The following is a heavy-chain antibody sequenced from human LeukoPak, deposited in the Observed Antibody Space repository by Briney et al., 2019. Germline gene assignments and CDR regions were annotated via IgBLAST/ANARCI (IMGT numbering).Heavy chain of an antibody. CDR3: ARGYDSSGYYYFDY. J-gene: IGHJ4*02. D-gene: IGHD3-22*01. Sequence: GGSLRLSCAASGFTFSSYEMNWVRQAPGKGLEWVSYISSSGSTIYYADSVKGRFTISRDNAKNSLYLQMNSLRAEDTALYYCARGYDSSGYYYFDYWGQGTLVTVSS. CDR2: ISSSGSTI. CDR1: GFTFSSYE. V-gene: IGHV3-48*03.